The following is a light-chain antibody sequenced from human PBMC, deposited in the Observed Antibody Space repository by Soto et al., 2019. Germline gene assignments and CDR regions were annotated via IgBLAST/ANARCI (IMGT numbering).Light chain of an antibody. Sequence: QSVLTQPPSVSEAPRQRVTIPCSGSSSNIGNNAVNWYQQLPGKAPKLLIYYDDLLPSGVSDRFSGSKSGTSASLAISGLQSEDEADYSCAAWDDSLNAVVFGGGTKLTVL. CDR3: AAWDDSLNAVV. J-gene: IGLJ2*01. V-gene: IGLV1-36*01. CDR2: YDD. CDR1: SSNIGNNA.